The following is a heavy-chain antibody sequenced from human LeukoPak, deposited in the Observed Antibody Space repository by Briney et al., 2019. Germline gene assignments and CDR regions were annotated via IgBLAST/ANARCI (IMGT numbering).Heavy chain of an antibody. CDR3: TTVVPAAH. V-gene: IGHV3-15*01. J-gene: IGHJ6*02. Sequence: GGSLRLSCAASGLTFSNAWMRWVRQAPGNGLEWVSRITNKTDGATTDYAAHVKGRFTISRAHSKNTLYLQMNSLKTEDTAVYYCTTVVPAAHWGQGTTVTVSS. CDR1: GLTFSNAW. D-gene: IGHD2-2*01. CDR2: ITNKTDGATT.